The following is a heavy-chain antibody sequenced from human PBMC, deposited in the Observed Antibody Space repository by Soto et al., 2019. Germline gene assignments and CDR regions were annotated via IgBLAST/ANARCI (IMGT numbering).Heavy chain of an antibody. J-gene: IGHJ3*02. CDR2: ISNSSSYI. D-gene: IGHD3-16*02. Sequence: GGSLRLSCAASGFTFSSYSMNWVRQAPGKGLEWVSSISNSSSYIYYADSVKGRFTISRDNAKNSLYLQMNSLRAEDTAVYYCARVVISGGIVNWAVPDAFDIWGQGTMVTVSS. CDR3: ARVVISGGIVNWAVPDAFDI. CDR1: GFTFSSYS. V-gene: IGHV3-21*01.